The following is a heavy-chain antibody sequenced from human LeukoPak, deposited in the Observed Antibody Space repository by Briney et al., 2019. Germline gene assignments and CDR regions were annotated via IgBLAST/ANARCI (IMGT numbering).Heavy chain of an antibody. CDR1: GYTFTSHY. CDR3: ARTTEAHSWRTRYYDYYMDV. CDR2: INPSGSST. V-gene: IGHV1-46*01. J-gene: IGHJ6*03. Sequence: ASVKVSCKASGYTFTSHYMHWVRQAPGQGLEWMGLINPSGSSTLYAQKFQGRVTMTTDTSTSTAYMELRSLRSDDTAVYYCARTTEAHSWRTRYYDYYMDVWGKGTTVTVSS. D-gene: IGHD6-13*01.